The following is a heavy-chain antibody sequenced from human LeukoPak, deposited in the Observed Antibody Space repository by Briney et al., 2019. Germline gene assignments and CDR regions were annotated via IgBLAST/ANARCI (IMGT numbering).Heavy chain of an antibody. V-gene: IGHV3-21*01. CDR1: GFTFSSYS. J-gene: IGHJ5*02. CDR3: ARDRGTIVATIT. D-gene: IGHD5-12*01. Sequence: GGSLRLSCAASGFTFSSYSMNWVRQAPGKGLEWVSSISSSSSYIYYADSVKGRFTISRDNAKNSLYLQMNSLRAEDTAVYYCARDRGTIVATITWGQGTLVTVSS. CDR2: ISSSSSYI.